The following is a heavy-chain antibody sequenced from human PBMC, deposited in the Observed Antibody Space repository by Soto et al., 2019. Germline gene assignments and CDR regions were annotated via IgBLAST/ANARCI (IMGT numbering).Heavy chain of an antibody. CDR3: ARAGSPANPYFDY. CDR1: GFTFSSYS. CDR2: ISSSSSTI. J-gene: IGHJ4*02. V-gene: IGHV3-48*04. D-gene: IGHD2-15*01. Sequence: PGGSLRLSCAASGFTFSSYSMNWVRQAPGKGLEWVSYISSSSSTIYYADSVKGRFTISRDNAKNSLYLQMNSLRAEDTAVYYCARAGSPANPYFDYWGQGTLVTVSS.